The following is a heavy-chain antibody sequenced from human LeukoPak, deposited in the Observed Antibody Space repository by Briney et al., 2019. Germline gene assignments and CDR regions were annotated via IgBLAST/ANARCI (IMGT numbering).Heavy chain of an antibody. Sequence: PGGFLRLSCAASGFIFSSYGMSWVHQAPGKGLEWVSAISGSGGSTYYADSVKGRFTISRDNSKNTLYLQMNSLRAEDTAVYYCARGPSGYHNTGGQGTLVTVSS. J-gene: IGHJ4*02. D-gene: IGHD5-12*01. V-gene: IGHV3-23*01. CDR2: ISGSGGST. CDR1: GFIFSSYG. CDR3: ARGPSGYHNT.